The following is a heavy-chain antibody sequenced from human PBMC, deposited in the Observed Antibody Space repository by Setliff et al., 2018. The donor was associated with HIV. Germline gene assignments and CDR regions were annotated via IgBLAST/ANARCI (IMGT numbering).Heavy chain of an antibody. D-gene: IGHD3-10*01. J-gene: IGHJ3*01. CDR2: IYSGGST. CDR3: ARVRSYGSAYDAFDV. V-gene: IGHV4-61*01. CDR1: GGPFSSSSYY. Sequence: SSETLSLTCTVSGGPFSSSSYYWSWIRQPPGTGLEWLGCIYSGGSTNYNPSLESRVTISLDTSKNQFSLRLTSVTAADTAVYYCARVRSYGSAYDAFDVWGPGTMVTVSS.